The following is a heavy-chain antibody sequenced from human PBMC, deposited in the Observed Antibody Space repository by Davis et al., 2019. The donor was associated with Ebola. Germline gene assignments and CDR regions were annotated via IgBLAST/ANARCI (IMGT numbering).Heavy chain of an antibody. V-gene: IGHV4-59*01. CDR1: GGSISSYY. CDR3: ARVTYYYDSSGYERGGGTHYQHPYAFDI. CDR2: IYYSGST. Sequence: MPSETLSLTCTVSGGSISSYYWSWIRQPPGKGLEWIGYIYYSGSTNYNPSLKSRVTIPVDTSKNQFSLKLSSVTAAATAVYYCARVTYYYDSSGYERGGGTHYQHPYAFDIWGQGTMVTVSS. D-gene: IGHD3-22*01. J-gene: IGHJ3*02.